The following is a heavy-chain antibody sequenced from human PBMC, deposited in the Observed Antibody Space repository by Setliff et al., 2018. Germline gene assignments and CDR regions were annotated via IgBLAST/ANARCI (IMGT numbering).Heavy chain of an antibody. CDR2: ISSTSSSI. V-gene: IGHV3-21*01. CDR3: ARDGSPDSRFDAFDI. CDR1: GFIFSNYS. D-gene: IGHD2-21*01. J-gene: IGHJ3*02. Sequence: PGGSLSLSCAASGFIFSNYSMNWVRQAPGKGLEWVSSISSTSSSIYYADSVKGRFTISRDNAKNSLYLQMNSLRDEDTAVYYCARDGSPDSRFDAFDIWGQGTMVTVSS.